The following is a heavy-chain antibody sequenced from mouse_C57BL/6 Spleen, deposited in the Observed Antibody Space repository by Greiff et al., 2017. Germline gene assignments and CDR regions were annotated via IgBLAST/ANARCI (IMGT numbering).Heavy chain of an antibody. Sequence: QVQLQQPGAELVRPGSSVKLSCKASGYTFTSYWMHWVKPRPIQGLEWIGNIDPSDSETPYTQKFKAKATLTVDKSSSTAYMQLSSLTSEDSAVDYCARGGYGRSRGWYLDVWGTGSTVTVSS. D-gene: IGHD1-1*01. CDR1: GYTFTSYW. J-gene: IGHJ1*03. CDR2: IDPSDSET. V-gene: IGHV1-52*01. CDR3: ARGGYGRSRGWYLDV.